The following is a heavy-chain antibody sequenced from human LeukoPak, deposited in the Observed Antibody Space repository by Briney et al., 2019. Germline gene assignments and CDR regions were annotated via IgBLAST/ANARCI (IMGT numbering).Heavy chain of an antibody. D-gene: IGHD3-3*01. Sequence: TETLSLTCAVSGGSINSIYWWSWVRRPPGKGLEWIGEIQHSGNINYNLSLKSRVTISVDKSKNQFSLTVTSVTAADTAIYYCARNYESGYSIGPWGQGTLVTVSS. J-gene: IGHJ5*02. CDR1: GGSINSIYW. CDR3: ARNYESGYSIGP. V-gene: IGHV4-4*02. CDR2: IQHSGNI.